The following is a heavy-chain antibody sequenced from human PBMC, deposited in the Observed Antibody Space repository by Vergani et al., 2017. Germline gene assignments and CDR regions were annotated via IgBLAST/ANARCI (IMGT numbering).Heavy chain of an antibody. Sequence: EVQLLESGGGSAQPGESLRLSCVASGFTFTAHGLNWVRQAPGKGLEWVSGISGQNFRTHYADSVRGRFTISRDNSKNTLYLQMNSLRAEDTAVYYCAKETQDDTVEAPAAIQGTFDNWGQGTLVTVSS. CDR1: GFTFTAHG. CDR2: ISGQNFRT. D-gene: IGHD2-2*02. V-gene: IGHV3-23*01. J-gene: IGHJ4*02. CDR3: AKETQDDTVEAPAAIQGTFDN.